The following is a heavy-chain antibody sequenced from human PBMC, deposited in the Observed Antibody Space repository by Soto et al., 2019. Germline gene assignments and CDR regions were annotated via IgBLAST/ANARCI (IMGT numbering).Heavy chain of an antibody. CDR2: IYYSGST. Sequence: SETLSLTCTVSGGSISSYYWSWIRQPPGKGLEWIGYIYYSGSTNYNPSLKSRVTISVDTSKNQFSLKLSSVTAADTAVYYCARGKMDRAVAGSYYFDYWGQGTLVTVSS. CDR1: GGSISSYY. J-gene: IGHJ4*02. CDR3: ARGKMDRAVAGSYYFDY. D-gene: IGHD6-19*01. V-gene: IGHV4-59*01.